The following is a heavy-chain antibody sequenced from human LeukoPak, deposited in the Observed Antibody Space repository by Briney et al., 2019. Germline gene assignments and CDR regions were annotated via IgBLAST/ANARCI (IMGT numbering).Heavy chain of an antibody. Sequence: SETLSLTCNVSGGSISSNDYYWGWIRQPPGKGLEWIGSIYHRGITHYTPSLKSRVTISVDTSKNQFSLTLTSVTAADTAVYYCARARAALRGGWDFDYWGQGTLVTVSS. J-gene: IGHJ4*02. CDR1: GGSISSNDYY. V-gene: IGHV4-39*07. CDR3: ARARAALRGGWDFDY. D-gene: IGHD5-12*01. CDR2: IYHRGIT.